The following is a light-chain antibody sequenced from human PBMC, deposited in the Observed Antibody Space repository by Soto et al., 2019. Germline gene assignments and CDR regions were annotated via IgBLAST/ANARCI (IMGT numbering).Light chain of an antibody. J-gene: IGKJ4*01. Sequence: EIVLTQSSLSLPVTPGEPACISCRSSQSLLHSDGYNYLDWYLQKPGQSPQLLIYSGSHRASGVPDRFSGSGSGTDFTLKISRVEAEDVGIYYCMQALQTPVTFGGGTKVEI. V-gene: IGKV2-28*01. CDR3: MQALQTPVT. CDR2: SGS. CDR1: QSLLHSDGYNY.